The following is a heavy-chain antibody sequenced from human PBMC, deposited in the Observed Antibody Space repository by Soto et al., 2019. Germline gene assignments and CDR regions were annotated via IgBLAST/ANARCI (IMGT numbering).Heavy chain of an antibody. Sequence: ASVKVSCKASGYTFSSYGISWVRQAPGQGLEWMGWISGYNGKTNYAQKFQGRVTITADKSTSTAYMELSSLRSEDTAVYYCARGSYYYDSSGYSGPYYYYYGMDVWGQGTTVTVSS. D-gene: IGHD3-22*01. CDR2: ISGYNGKT. J-gene: IGHJ6*02. CDR1: GYTFSSYG. V-gene: IGHV1-18*01. CDR3: ARGSYYYDSSGYSGPYYYYYGMDV.